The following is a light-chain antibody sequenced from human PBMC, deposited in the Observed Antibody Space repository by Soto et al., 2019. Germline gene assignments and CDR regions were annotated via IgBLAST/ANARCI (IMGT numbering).Light chain of an antibody. V-gene: IGLV1-44*01. Sequence: QSVLTQPPSASGTPGQRVTMSCSGGTSNIGTNPVNWYQQPPGTAPKLLMYGDDQRPSGVPDRFSGSKSGTSASLAISGLQSEDETDYYCQSYDGSLSAYVFGPGTKVTVL. CDR3: QSYDGSLSAYV. CDR2: GDD. CDR1: TSNIGTNP. J-gene: IGLJ1*01.